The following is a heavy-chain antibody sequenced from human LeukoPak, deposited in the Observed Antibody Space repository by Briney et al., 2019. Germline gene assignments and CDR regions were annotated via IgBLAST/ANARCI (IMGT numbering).Heavy chain of an antibody. CDR2: VHFIVGT. Sequence: SETLSLTCTVSVGSISDYYWCCIPHRPRDGLECIVYVHFIVGTTYNPSLTSRVTISLDTTTNKFSLILSSVTAAQTTVYYCARGVSFDLWGRGTLVTVSS. J-gene: IGHJ2*01. D-gene: IGHD3-16*01. CDR3: ARGVSFDL. V-gene: IGHV4-59*01. CDR1: VGSISDYY.